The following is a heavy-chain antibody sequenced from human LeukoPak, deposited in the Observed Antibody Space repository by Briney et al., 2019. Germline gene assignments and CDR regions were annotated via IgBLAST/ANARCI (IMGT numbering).Heavy chain of an antibody. J-gene: IGHJ5*02. V-gene: IGHV3-23*01. CDR1: GFTFSSYD. Sequence: GGSLRLSCAVSGFTFSSYDMSWVRQAPGKGLEWVSAISGSGGATPYADSVKGRFTISRDNSKNTLYLQMNSLRAEDTAVYYCAKDRHAPGRYCSSTTCFPFDPWGQGTLVTVSS. CDR3: AKDRHAPGRYCSSTTCFPFDP. CDR2: ISGSGGAT. D-gene: IGHD2-2*01.